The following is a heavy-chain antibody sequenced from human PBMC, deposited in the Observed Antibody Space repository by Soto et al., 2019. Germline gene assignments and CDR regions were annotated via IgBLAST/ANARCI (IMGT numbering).Heavy chain of an antibody. Sequence: EVQLVESGGGLVQPGGALRLSCAASGFTFSSYDMHWVRQATGKGLEWVAGIGSGGDTYYPGSLKGRFTISRENAKNSLYLQMNSLRAGDTAVYYCARVRGGYYDSDMDVWGKGTTVTVSS. CDR1: GFTFSSYD. CDR3: ARVRGGYYDSDMDV. V-gene: IGHV3-13*01. J-gene: IGHJ6*03. D-gene: IGHD3-16*01. CDR2: IGSGGDT.